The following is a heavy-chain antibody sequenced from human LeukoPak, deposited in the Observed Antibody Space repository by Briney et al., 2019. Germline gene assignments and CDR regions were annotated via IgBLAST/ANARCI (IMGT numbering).Heavy chain of an antibody. Sequence: RASVKVSCKASGGTFSSYAISWVRQAPGQGLEWMGGIIPIFGTANYAQKFQGRVTITADESTSTAYMELSSLRSEDTAVYYCARGIAAAGTPDGVTAFDYWGQGTLVAVSS. CDR3: ARGIAAAGTPDGVTAFDY. CDR2: IIPIFGTA. V-gene: IGHV1-69*13. D-gene: IGHD6-13*01. J-gene: IGHJ4*02. CDR1: GGTFSSYA.